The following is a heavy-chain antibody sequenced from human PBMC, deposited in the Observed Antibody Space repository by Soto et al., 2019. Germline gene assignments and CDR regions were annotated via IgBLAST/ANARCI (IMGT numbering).Heavy chain of an antibody. D-gene: IGHD6-13*01. V-gene: IGHV1-2*04. Sequence: GASVKVSCKASGYTFTGYYMHWVRQAPGQGLEWMGWINPNSGGTNYAQKFQGWVTMTRDTSISTAYMELSRLRSDDTAVYYCARGESSSWAAGLYYYGMDVWGQGTTVTVSS. CDR2: INPNSGGT. CDR1: GYTFTGYY. J-gene: IGHJ6*02. CDR3: ARGESSSWAAGLYYYGMDV.